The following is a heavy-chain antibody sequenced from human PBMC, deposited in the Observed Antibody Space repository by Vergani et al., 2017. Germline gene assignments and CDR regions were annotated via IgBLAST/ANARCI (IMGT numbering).Heavy chain of an antibody. J-gene: IGHJ6*04. D-gene: IGHD6-13*01. CDR3: TRDESPVHSSSWETIYGMDV. CDR2: IRSKAYGGTT. CDR1: GFTFGDYA. Sequence: EVQLVESGGGLVQPGRSLRLSCTASGFTFGDYAMSWFRQAPGKGLEWVGFIRSKAYGGTTEYAASVKGRFTISRDDSKSIAYLQMNSLKTEDTAVYYCTRDESPVHSSSWETIYGMDVWGKGTTVTVSS. V-gene: IGHV3-49*03.